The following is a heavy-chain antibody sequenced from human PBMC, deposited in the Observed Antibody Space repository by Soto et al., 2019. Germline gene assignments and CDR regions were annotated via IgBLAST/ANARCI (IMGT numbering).Heavy chain of an antibody. J-gene: IGHJ5*02. Sequence: QVQLVESGGGEVQPGRSLRLSCAASGFTFSSYGMHWVRQAPGKGLEWVAVIWYDGSNKYYADSVKGRFTISRDNSKNTLYLQMNSLRAEDTAVYYCARDGTAAGTGWFDPWGQGTLVTVSS. V-gene: IGHV3-33*01. D-gene: IGHD6-13*01. CDR3: ARDGTAAGTGWFDP. CDR1: GFTFSSYG. CDR2: IWYDGSNK.